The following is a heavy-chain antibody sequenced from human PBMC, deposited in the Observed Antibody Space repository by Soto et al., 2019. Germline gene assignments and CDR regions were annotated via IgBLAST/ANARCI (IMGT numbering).Heavy chain of an antibody. CDR1: GFTFSDYY. Sequence: QVQLVESGGGLVKPGGSLRLSCAASGFTFSDYYMSWIRQAPGKGLEWVSYISSSSSYTNYADSVKGRFTISRDNXXNSLYLQMNSLRAEDTAVYYCARRNYYDSSGYPDYWGQGTLVTVSS. D-gene: IGHD3-22*01. J-gene: IGHJ4*02. V-gene: IGHV3-11*05. CDR3: ARRNYYDSSGYPDY. CDR2: ISSSSSYT.